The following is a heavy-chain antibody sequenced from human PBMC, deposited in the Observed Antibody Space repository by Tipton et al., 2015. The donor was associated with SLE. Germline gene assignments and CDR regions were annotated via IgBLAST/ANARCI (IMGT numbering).Heavy chain of an antibody. D-gene: IGHD5-12*01. V-gene: IGHV1-18*04. CDR2: ISAHSGVT. CDR3: ARSVVATTDFDY. Sequence: QLVQSGAEVKKPGASVKVSCKTSGYTFTTAGISWVRQAPGQGLEWMGWISAHSGVTNYAQKFQGRVTMTTDTSTNTAYLELGSLRSDDTAVYFCARSVVATTDFDYWGQGTLVTVSS. J-gene: IGHJ4*02. CDR1: GYTFTTAG.